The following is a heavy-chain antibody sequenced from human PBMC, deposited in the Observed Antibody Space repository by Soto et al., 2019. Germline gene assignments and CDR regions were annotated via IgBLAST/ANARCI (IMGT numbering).Heavy chain of an antibody. V-gene: IGHV3-33*01. CDR1: GFPFSSYG. CDR2: IWYDGSNK. CDR3: ASSIN. Sequence: PGGSLRLSCAASGFPFSSYGMHWVRQAPGKGLDWVAVIWYDGSNKDYAESVKGRFTISRDNSKNTLYLQMNSLRADDTAVYYCASSINWCQGTLVTVSS. J-gene: IGHJ4*02.